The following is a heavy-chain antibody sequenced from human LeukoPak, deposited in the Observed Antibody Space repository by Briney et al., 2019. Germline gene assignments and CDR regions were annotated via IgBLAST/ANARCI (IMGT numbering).Heavy chain of an antibody. CDR3: ARVVVGATPTFDY. CDR2: IYHGGST. J-gene: IGHJ4*02. D-gene: IGHD1-26*01. CDR1: GGSIRSYH. V-gene: IGHV4-38-2*02. Sequence: SETLSLTCTVSGGSIRSYHWSWIRQPPGKGLEWIGSIYHGGSTYYNPSLKSRVTISVDTSKNQFSLKLSSVTAADTAVYYCARVVVGATPTFDYWGQGTLVTVSS.